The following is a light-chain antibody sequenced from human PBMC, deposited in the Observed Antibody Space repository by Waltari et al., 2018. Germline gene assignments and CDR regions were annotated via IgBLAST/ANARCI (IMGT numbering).Light chain of an antibody. V-gene: IGLV2-14*01. Sequence: QSALTQPASVSGSPGQSITISCTGTSSDVGGYNYVSWYQQHQGKAPKLMIYDVSNRPLGVSNRCSGSKSGNPASLTISGLQAEDEADYYCSSSTSSSTYVFGTGTKVTVL. CDR3: SSSTSSSTYV. CDR2: DVS. CDR1: SSDVGGYNY. J-gene: IGLJ1*01.